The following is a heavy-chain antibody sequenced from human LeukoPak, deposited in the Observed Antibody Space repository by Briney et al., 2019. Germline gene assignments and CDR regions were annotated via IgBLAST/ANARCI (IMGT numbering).Heavy chain of an antibody. Sequence: GGSLRLSXAASGFTFRSYAMSWVRQAPGKGLEWVSAISGSGGSTYYADSVKGRFTISRDNSKNTLYLQMNSLRAEDTAVYYCAKVVGDSRGFPFDYWGQGTLVTVSS. D-gene: IGHD3-22*01. J-gene: IGHJ4*02. CDR2: ISGSGGST. CDR3: AKVVGDSRGFPFDY. CDR1: GFTFRSYA. V-gene: IGHV3-23*01.